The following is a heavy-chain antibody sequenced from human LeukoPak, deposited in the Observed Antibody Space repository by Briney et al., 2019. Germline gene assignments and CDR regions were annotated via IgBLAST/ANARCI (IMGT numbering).Heavy chain of an antibody. D-gene: IGHD2-2*01. V-gene: IGHV3-21*06. Sequence: PGGSLRLSCTASGFTFSSYAMNWVRQAPGKGLEWVSSIGTRPSALYYADSVKGRFTISRDNAKNSLYLQMSSLRDEDTAVYYCARGGTYCFDGCYGTNLWGQGTLVTVSS. J-gene: IGHJ5*02. CDR1: GFTFSSYA. CDR2: IGTRPSAL. CDR3: ARGGTYCFDGCYGTNL.